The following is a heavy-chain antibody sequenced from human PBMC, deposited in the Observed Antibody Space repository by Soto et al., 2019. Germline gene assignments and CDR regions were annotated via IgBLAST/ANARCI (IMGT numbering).Heavy chain of an antibody. D-gene: IGHD6-13*01. Sequence: GASVKVSCKASGDTFSFYTINWVRQAPGLGLEWMGRVNPILSMSIYAQKFQGRVTMTEDTSTDTAYMELSSLRSEDTAVYYCATARRVIAAAGNEFRWYFDYWGQGTLVTVSS. CDR1: GDTFSFYT. V-gene: IGHV1-69*02. J-gene: IGHJ4*02. CDR2: VNPILSMS. CDR3: ATARRVIAAAGNEFRWYFDY.